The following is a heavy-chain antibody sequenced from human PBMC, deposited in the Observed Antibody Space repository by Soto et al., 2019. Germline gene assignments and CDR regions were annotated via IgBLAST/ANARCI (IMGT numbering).Heavy chain of an antibody. CDR2: INAGNCNT. D-gene: IGHD6-19*01. Sequence: ASVKVSCKASGYSFTRYGIGWARQAPGQGLEWMGWINAGNCNTKYSQKFQGRVTITRDTSASTVYMELSSLRFEDTAVYYCARVSGWYFLDYWGQGTLVTVSS. V-gene: IGHV1-3*01. CDR3: ARVSGWYFLDY. J-gene: IGHJ4*02. CDR1: GYSFTRYG.